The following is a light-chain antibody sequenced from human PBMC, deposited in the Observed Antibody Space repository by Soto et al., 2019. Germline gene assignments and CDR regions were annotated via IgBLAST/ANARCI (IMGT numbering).Light chain of an antibody. V-gene: IGLV1-40*01. CDR3: QSYDSSLSALYV. J-gene: IGLJ1*01. Sequence: QSVLTQPPSVSGAPGQRVTISSTGSSSNIGAGYDVHWYQQLPGTAPKLLIYGNSHRPSGVPDRFSGSKSGTSASLAITGLQAEDEADYYCQSYDSSLSALYVFGTGTKLTV. CDR2: GNS. CDR1: SSNIGAGYD.